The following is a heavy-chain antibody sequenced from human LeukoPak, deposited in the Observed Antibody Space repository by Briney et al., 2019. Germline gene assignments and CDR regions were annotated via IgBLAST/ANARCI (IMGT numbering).Heavy chain of an antibody. Sequence: GGSLRLSCAASGFTSSSYWMSWVRQAPGKGLEWVANIKQDGSEKYYVDSVKGRFTISRDNAKNPLYLQMNSLRAEDPAVYYFARNDFGSISCYHNWFDPWGQGTLVTVSS. CDR3: ARNDFGSISCYHNWFDP. V-gene: IGHV3-7*01. CDR2: IKQDGSEK. J-gene: IGHJ5*02. CDR1: GFTSSSYW. D-gene: IGHD2-2*01.